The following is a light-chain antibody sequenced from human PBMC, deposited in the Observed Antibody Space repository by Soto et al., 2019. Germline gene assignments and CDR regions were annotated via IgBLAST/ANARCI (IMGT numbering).Light chain of an antibody. Sequence: QSVLTQPPSASGTPGQRVTITFSGSSSNIGSNYVSWYQHLPGAVPKLLIYRSDQRPSGVPDRFSGSKSGTSASLAISGLRSEDEADYFCAVRDDSLSGHWVFGGGTKLTVL. CDR2: RSD. CDR3: AVRDDSLSGHWV. CDR1: SSNIGSNY. V-gene: IGLV1-47*01. J-gene: IGLJ3*02.